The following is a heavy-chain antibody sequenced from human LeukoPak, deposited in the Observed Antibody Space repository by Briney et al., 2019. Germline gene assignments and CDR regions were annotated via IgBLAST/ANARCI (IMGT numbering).Heavy chain of an antibody. J-gene: IGHJ6*03. D-gene: IGHD5-18*01. CDR2: IYYSGST. CDR3: ARVRGEVDTANYYYYYMDV. Sequence: SETLSLTCTVSGGSISSSSYYWGWIRQPPGKGLEWIGSIYYSGSTYYNPSLKSRVTISVDTSKNQFSLKLSSVTAADTAVYYCARVRGEVDTANYYYYYMDVWGKGTTVTISS. CDR1: GGSISSSSYY. V-gene: IGHV4-39*07.